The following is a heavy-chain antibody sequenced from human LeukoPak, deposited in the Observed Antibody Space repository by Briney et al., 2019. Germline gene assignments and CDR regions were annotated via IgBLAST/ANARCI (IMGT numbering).Heavy chain of an antibody. D-gene: IGHD2-21*02. CDR1: GFTFSTYG. V-gene: IGHV3-30*02. CDR3: AKSAVRGLPVLGN. J-gene: IGHJ4*02. CDR2: IRYDGSNK. Sequence: GGSLRLSCAASGFTFSTYGMHWVRQAPGKGLEWVAFIRYDGSNKFYADSVKGRFTISRDNSKNTLYLQMNSLRAEDTAVYYCAKSAVRGLPVLGNWGQGTLVTVSS.